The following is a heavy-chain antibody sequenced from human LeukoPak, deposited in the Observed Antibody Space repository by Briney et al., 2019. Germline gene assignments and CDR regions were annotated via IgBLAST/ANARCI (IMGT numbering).Heavy chain of an antibody. V-gene: IGHV3-48*02. CDR3: ARDNSGGFGDHVYAYDI. J-gene: IGHJ3*02. CDR1: GFTFSAYS. D-gene: IGHD4-23*01. Sequence: GGSLRLSCAASGFTFSAYSMNWVRQAPGKGLEWVSHISSGGAPIFYADSVKGRFTISRDNGQNSLYLQMNSLGDGDTAMYYCARDNSGGFGDHVYAYDIWGQGTMVTVSS. CDR2: ISSGGAPI.